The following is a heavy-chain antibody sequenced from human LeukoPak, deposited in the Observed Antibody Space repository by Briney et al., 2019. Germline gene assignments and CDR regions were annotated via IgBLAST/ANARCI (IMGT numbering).Heavy chain of an antibody. D-gene: IGHD3-3*01. V-gene: IGHV1-2*02. CDR2: INPNSGGT. CDR1: GYAFTGYY. J-gene: IGHJ4*02. Sequence: ASVKVSCKASGYAFTGYYMHWVRQAPGQGLEWMGWINPNSGGTNYAQKFQGRVTMTRDMSTSTVYMELSSLRSEDTAVYYCAREPANYDFWSGYYSASYFDYWGQGTLVTVSS. CDR3: AREPANYDFWSGYYSASYFDY.